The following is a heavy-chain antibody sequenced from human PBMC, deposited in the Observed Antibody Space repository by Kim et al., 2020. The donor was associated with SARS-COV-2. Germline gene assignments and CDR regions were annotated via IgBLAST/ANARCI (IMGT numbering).Heavy chain of an antibody. J-gene: IGHJ4*02. D-gene: IGHD2-15*01. CDR3: ARDLGYCSGGSCPYDY. CDR2: INHSGST. CDR1: GGSFSGYY. Sequence: SETLSLTCAVYGGSFSGYYWSWIRQPPGKGLEWIGEINHSGSTNYNPSLKSRVTISVDTSKNQFSLKLSSVTAAATAVYYCARDLGYCSGGSCPYDYWGQGTLVTVSS. V-gene: IGHV4-34*01.